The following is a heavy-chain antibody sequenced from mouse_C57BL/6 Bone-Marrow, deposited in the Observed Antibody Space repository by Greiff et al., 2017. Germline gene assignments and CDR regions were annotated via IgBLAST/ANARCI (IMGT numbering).Heavy chain of an antibody. CDR1: GYTFTDYY. V-gene: IGHV1-26*01. CDR3: ARRGYYGRYFDY. J-gene: IGHJ2*01. Sequence: VQLQQSGPELVKPGASVKISCKASGYTFTDYYMNWVKQSHGKSLEWIGDINPNNGGTSYNQKFKGKATLTVDKSSSTAYMELRSLTSEDSAVYYCARRGYYGRYFDYWGQGTTLTVSS. D-gene: IGHD1-1*01. CDR2: INPNNGGT.